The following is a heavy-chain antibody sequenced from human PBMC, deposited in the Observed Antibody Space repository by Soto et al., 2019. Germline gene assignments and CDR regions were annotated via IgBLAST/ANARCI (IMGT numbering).Heavy chain of an antibody. D-gene: IGHD6-13*01. CDR3: ARDGIAAAGTSWFDP. J-gene: IGHJ5*02. V-gene: IGHV1-3*01. CDR1: GYTFTGYY. Sequence: ASVKVSCKASGYTFTGYYMHWVRQAPGQRLEWMGWINAGNGNTKYSQKFQGRVTITTDTSASTAYMELSSLRSEDTAVYYCARDGIAAAGTSWFDPWGQGTLVTVSS. CDR2: INAGNGNT.